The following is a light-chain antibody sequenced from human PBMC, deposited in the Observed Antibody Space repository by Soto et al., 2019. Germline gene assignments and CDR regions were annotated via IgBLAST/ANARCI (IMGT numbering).Light chain of an antibody. J-gene: IGLJ1*01. CDR1: SSDVGGYNY. CDR2: EVS. Sequence: QSALTQPAPVSGSPGQSITISCTGTSSDVGGYNYVSWYQQHPGKAPKLMIYEVSNRPSGVSNRFSGSKSGNTASLTISGLQAEDEADYYCNSYASSSTLYVFGTGTKVTVL. V-gene: IGLV2-14*01. CDR3: NSYASSSTLYV.